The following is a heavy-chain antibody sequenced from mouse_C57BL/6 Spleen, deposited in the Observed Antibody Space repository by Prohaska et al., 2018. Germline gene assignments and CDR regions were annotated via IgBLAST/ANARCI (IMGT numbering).Heavy chain of an antibody. J-gene: IGHJ1*03. Sequence: HGKSLEWIGDINPNNGGTIYNQKFKGKATLTVDKSSSTAYMELRSLTSEDTAVYYCARRRSLYYGSSPWYFDVWGTGTTVTVSS. CDR2: INPNNGGT. CDR3: ARRRSLYYGSSPWYFDV. D-gene: IGHD1-1*01. V-gene: IGHV1-18*01.